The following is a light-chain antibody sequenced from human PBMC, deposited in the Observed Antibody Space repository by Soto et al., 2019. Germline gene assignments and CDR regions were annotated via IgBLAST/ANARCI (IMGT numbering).Light chain of an antibody. CDR3: QQYENFWT. J-gene: IGKJ1*01. CDR2: KAS. Sequence: DIQMTQSPSTLSASVGDRVTITCRASQSISVWLAWYQQKAVKAPNLLIYKASRLESGVPSRFSGSGSETEFTLTISGLQPGDSATYYCQQYENFWTFGHGTKVDI. CDR1: QSISVW. V-gene: IGKV1-5*03.